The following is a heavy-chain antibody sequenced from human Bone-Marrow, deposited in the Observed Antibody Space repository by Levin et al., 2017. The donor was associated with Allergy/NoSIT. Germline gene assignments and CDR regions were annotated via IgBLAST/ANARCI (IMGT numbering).Heavy chain of an antibody. CDR1: GFTFSASA. Sequence: GGSLRLSCAASGFTFSASALHWVRQASGKGLEWLGRLRRNGDTYATIYSASVRGRFTISRDDSKNTAYLQMNSLKIDDTAVYFCTRQDCNGGDCGGHWGQGTLVTVS. V-gene: IGHV3-73*01. CDR3: TRQDCNGGDCGGH. J-gene: IGHJ4*02. CDR2: LRRNGDTYAT. D-gene: IGHD2-21*02.